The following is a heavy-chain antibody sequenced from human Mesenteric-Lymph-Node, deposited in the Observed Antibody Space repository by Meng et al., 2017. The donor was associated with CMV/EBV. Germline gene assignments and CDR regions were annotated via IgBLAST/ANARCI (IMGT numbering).Heavy chain of an antibody. V-gene: IGHV3-21*01. D-gene: IGHD3-3*01. Sequence: GGSLRLSCAASGFTFSSYRMNWVRQAPGKGLEWVSSISSSSSYIYYADSVKGRFTISRDNAKNSLYLQMNSLRAEDTAVYYCARDPSRWSGLLGYYFDYWGQGTLVTVSS. CDR3: ARDPSRWSGLLGYYFDY. J-gene: IGHJ4*02. CDR1: GFTFSSYR. CDR2: ISSSSSYI.